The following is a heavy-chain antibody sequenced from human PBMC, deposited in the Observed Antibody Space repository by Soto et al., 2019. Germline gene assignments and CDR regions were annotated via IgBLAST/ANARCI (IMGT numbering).Heavy chain of an antibody. D-gene: IGHD5-12*01. Sequence: GSGPTLVNPTQTLTLTCTFSGFSITTRAMCVSWIRQPPGKALEWLALIDWADDKYYSTSLKTRLTISKDTSKNQVVLTMTNVDPVDTATYYCARIHGPSGNYDLDYWGHGTRVTVSS. J-gene: IGHJ4*01. V-gene: IGHV2-70*13. CDR2: IDWADDK. CDR1: GFSITTRAMC. CDR3: ARIHGPSGNYDLDY.